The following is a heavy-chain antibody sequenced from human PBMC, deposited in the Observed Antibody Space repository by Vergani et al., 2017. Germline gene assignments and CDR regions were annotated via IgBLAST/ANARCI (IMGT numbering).Heavy chain of an antibody. CDR2: SNHSGST. V-gene: IGHV4-34*01. Sequence: VQLVESGGGLVQPGGSLRLSCAASGFTVSSNYMSWVRQAPGKGLAWVGESNHSGSTNYNPSLKSRVTISVDTSKNQYSLKLSSVTAADTAVYDCARVGLEGAGSYSMDVWGQGTTVTVSS. CDR1: GFTVSSNY. J-gene: IGHJ6*02. D-gene: IGHD3-10*01. CDR3: ARVGLEGAGSYSMDV.